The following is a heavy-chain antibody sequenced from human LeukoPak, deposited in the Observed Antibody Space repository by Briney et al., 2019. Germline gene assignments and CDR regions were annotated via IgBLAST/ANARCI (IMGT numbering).Heavy chain of an antibody. V-gene: IGHV1-18*04. CDR1: GYTFTGYY. D-gene: IGHD4-11*01. Sequence: ASVKVSCKASGYTFTGYYMHWVRQTPGQGLEWMGWISAYNGNTNYAQKLQGRVTMTTDTSTSTAYMELRSLRSDDTAVYYCARGYSNYPDYWAQGTLVTVSS. CDR2: ISAYNGNT. CDR3: ARGYSNYPDY. J-gene: IGHJ4*02.